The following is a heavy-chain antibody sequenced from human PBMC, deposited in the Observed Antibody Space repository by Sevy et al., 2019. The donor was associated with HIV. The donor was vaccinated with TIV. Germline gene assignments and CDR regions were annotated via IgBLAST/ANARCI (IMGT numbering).Heavy chain of an antibody. CDR3: AKEDDALDV. J-gene: IGHJ3*01. CDR2: LWSHGRRE. CDR1: GFTFRNYA. Sequence: GGSLRLSCAGSGFTFRNYAMHWVRQAPGKGLECVAGLWSHGRREYYEDFAKGRFTISRDNSKNTVYLHMDSLRTDDTAVYYCAKEDDALDVWGQGTMVTVSS. V-gene: IGHV3-33*03.